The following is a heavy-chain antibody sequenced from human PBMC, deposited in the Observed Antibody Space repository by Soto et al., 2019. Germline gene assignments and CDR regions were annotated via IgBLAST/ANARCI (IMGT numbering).Heavy chain of an antibody. Sequence: QLQLEESGPGLVKPSQTLSLTCAVSGGSISNGGYYWSWIRQHPGKGLERIGSIYFSGSTYYNPSLKSRVTISVATPKNKFSLKLSSVTAADTAVDYCARDGHSQQPNHRWGGGYMDVWGKGTTVTVSS. CDR3: ARDGHSQQPNHRWGGGYMDV. V-gene: IGHV4-31*11. CDR2: IYFSGST. J-gene: IGHJ6*03. D-gene: IGHD6-13*01. CDR1: GGSISNGGYY.